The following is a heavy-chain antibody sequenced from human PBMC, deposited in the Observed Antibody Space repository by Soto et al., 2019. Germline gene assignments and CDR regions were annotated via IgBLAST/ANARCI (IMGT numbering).Heavy chain of an antibody. V-gene: IGHV5-51*01. CDR3: ASLDHYYGSGSYYYYYGMDV. D-gene: IGHD3-10*01. Sequence: GESLKISCKGSGYSFTSYWIGWVRQMPGKGLEWMGIIYPGDSDTRYSPSFQGQVTISADKSISTACLQWSSLKASDTAMYYCASLDHYYGSGSYYYYYGMDVWGQGTTVTVSS. CDR1: GYSFTSYW. CDR2: IYPGDSDT. J-gene: IGHJ6*02.